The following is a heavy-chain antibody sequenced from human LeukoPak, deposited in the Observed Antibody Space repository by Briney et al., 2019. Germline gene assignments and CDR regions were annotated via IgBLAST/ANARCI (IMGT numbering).Heavy chain of an antibody. D-gene: IGHD3-22*01. CDR2: TNPNSGGT. V-gene: IGHV1-2*02. CDR1: GYTFTGYY. Sequence: ASVKVSCKASGYTFTGYYMHWVRQAPGQGLEWMGWTNPNSGGTNYAQKFQGRVTMTRDTSISTAYMELSRLRSDDTAVYYCASPRYYDSSGYTDYWGQGTLVTVSS. CDR3: ASPRYYDSSGYTDY. J-gene: IGHJ4*02.